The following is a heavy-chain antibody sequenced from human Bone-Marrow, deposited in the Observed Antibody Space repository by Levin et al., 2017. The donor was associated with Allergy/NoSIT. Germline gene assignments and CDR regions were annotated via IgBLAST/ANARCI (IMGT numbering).Heavy chain of an antibody. D-gene: IGHD2-15*01. J-gene: IGHJ5*02. CDR2: LSAYNGET. V-gene: IGHV1-18*01. CDR3: ARGSASCRSNSCYNNWFDT. CDR1: GYDFLSYG. Sequence: ASVKVSCKASGYDFLSYGILWVRQAPGQGLEWVAWLSAYNGETDYAQKVQDRVTVTTDTSTNTAYMELRRLTSDDTAVYYCARGSASCRSNSCYNNWFDTWGQGTLVIVSS.